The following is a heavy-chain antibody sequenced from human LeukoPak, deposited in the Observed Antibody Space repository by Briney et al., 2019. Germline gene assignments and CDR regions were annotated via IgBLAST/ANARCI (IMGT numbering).Heavy chain of an antibody. D-gene: IGHD4-17*01. Sequence: AGGSLRLSCAASGFTYSRYWMHWVRQVPGKGLVWVARIKGDESYTFYADSVKGRFTISRDNAKNTLYLQMNSLRAEDTAVYYCASQADSAYGDYNWGQGTLVTVSS. CDR1: GFTYSRYW. CDR2: IKGDESYT. J-gene: IGHJ4*02. CDR3: ASQADSAYGDYN. V-gene: IGHV3-74*01.